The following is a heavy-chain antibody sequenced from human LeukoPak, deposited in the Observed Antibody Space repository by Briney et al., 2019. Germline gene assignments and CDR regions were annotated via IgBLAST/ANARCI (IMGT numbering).Heavy chain of an antibody. CDR1: GFIFSDHN. CDR2: ISLSSTSI. D-gene: IGHD6-25*01. Sequence: GGSLRLSCAASGFIFSDHNMNWVRQAPGKGLEWVSYISLSSTSIYYTDSVKGGFTISRDSAKSSLYLKMNSLRAEDTAVYYCVRDQRLPKLGYYFDYWGQGTPVTVSS. J-gene: IGHJ4*02. CDR3: VRDQRLPKLGYYFDY. V-gene: IGHV3-48*01.